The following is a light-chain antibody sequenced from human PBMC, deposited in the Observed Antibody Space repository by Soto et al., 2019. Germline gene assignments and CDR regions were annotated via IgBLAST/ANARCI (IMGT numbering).Light chain of an antibody. CDR3: QQYDSSLFT. J-gene: IGKJ3*01. CDR1: QSVSSSY. CDR2: GAS. V-gene: IGKV3-20*01. Sequence: EIVLTQSPGTLSLSPGERATLSCRASQSVSSSYLAWYQQKPGQAPRLLIYGASSRATGIPDRFSGSGSGKDFSLTISRLEPEDFVVYYCQQYDSSLFTFGPGTKVDIK.